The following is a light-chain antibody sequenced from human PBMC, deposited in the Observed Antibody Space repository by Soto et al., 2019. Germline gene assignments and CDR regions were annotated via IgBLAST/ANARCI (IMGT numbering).Light chain of an antibody. J-gene: IGLJ1*01. Sequence: QSALTQPASVSGSPVQSITISCTGTSSDVGGYNFVSWYQQHPGRAPKVMIYDVSNRPSGVSSRFSGSKSGNTASLTISGLQAEDEADYYCTSYTGSSPLYVFGTGTKLTVL. CDR3: TSYTGSSPLYV. CDR1: SSDVGGYNF. CDR2: DVS. V-gene: IGLV2-14*01.